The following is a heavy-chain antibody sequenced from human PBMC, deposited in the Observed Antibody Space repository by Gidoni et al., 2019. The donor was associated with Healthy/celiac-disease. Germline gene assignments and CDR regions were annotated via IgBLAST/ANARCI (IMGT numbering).Heavy chain of an antibody. CDR3: ANGESSGWYEIDY. D-gene: IGHD6-19*01. Sequence: EVQLLESGGGLVQPGGSLRLTCAASGFTFSSYAMSWVRQAPGKGLEWVSAISGSGGSTYYADSVKGRFTISRDNSKNTLYLQMNSLRAEDTAVYYCANGESSGWYEIDYWGQGTLVTVSS. CDR2: ISGSGGST. CDR1: GFTFSSYA. V-gene: IGHV3-23*01. J-gene: IGHJ4*02.